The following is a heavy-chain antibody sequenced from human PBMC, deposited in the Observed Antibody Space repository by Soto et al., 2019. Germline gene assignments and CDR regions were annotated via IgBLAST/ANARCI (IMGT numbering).Heavy chain of an antibody. D-gene: IGHD3-10*01. CDR1: GYRFSRSL. V-gene: IGHV5-51*01. J-gene: IGHJ4*02. Sequence: PGGSLKISFQCTGYRFSRSLVGLGRQEPGKGLEWLGNVYPSDSDVRYSPAFEGQVNISADNSINTAYLQLLNLKASDNAIYSCTPGPNSHFDSWGQGTRVTVSS. CDR2: VYPSDSDV. CDR3: TPGPNSHFDS.